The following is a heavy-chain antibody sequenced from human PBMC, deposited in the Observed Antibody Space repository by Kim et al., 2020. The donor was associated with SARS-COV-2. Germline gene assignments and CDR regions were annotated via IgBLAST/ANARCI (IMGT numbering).Heavy chain of an antibody. Sequence: SETLSLTCTVSGGSISSNTFYWGWLRQPPGQGLEWIASISYRRTTHYNPSLKSRVTISVDTSKSQFSLRLNSVTAADTAVYYCARLRDDTWGASHPELFDYWGQGTVVSVSS. CDR1: GGSISSNTFY. V-gene: IGHV4-39*01. J-gene: IGHJ4*02. D-gene: IGHD3-9*01. CDR3: ARLRDDTWGASHPELFDY. CDR2: ISYRRTT.